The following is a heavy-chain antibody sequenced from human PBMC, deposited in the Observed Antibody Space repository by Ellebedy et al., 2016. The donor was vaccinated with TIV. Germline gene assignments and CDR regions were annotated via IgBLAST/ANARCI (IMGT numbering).Heavy chain of an antibody. V-gene: IGHV3-53*01. Sequence: GGSLRLSXAASGITVNSSYMSWVRQAPGQGLEWISVIYSAGSTNYADSVKGRFTISRDNSKNTLYLQMNSLRVEDTAVYYCANIWYGRSVDAFDIWGQGTMVTVSS. CDR1: GITVNSSY. CDR3: ANIWYGRSVDAFDI. D-gene: IGHD3-9*01. CDR2: IYSAGST. J-gene: IGHJ3*02.